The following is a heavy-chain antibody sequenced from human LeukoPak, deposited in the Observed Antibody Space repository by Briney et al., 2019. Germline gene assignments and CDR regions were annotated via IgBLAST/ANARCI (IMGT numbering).Heavy chain of an antibody. J-gene: IGHJ5*02. D-gene: IGHD6-13*01. Sequence: GESLKISCKASGYTFTNYWIGWVRQMPGKGLEWIGTIYPGDSDTRYSPSFQGQVTISADKSISTAYLQWSSLRASDTAIYYCARRPASVGGGFDPWGQGTLATVSS. CDR3: ARRPASVGGGFDP. CDR1: GYTFTNYW. CDR2: IYPGDSDT. V-gene: IGHV5-51*01.